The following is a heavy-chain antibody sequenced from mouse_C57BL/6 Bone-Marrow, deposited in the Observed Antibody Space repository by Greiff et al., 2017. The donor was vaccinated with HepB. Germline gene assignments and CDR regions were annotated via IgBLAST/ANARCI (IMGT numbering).Heavy chain of an antibody. CDR2: IDPANGNT. Sequence: EVQLVESVAELVRPGASVKLSCTASGFNIKNTYMYWVKQRPEQGLEWIGRIDPANGNTKYAPKFQGKATITADTSSNTAYLQLSSLTSEDTAIYYCARGGWLLRYYAMDYWGQGTSVTVSS. J-gene: IGHJ4*01. CDR1: GFNIKNTY. V-gene: IGHV14-3*01. D-gene: IGHD2-3*01. CDR3: ARGGWLLRYYAMDY.